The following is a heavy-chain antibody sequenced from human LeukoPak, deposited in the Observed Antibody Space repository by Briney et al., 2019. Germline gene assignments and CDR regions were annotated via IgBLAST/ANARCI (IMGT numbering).Heavy chain of an antibody. Sequence: SQTLSLTCTVSGASITSGGNYWTWVRQLPGKALEWIAYIHYSGSTHHNPSLKSRVTISLDTPQNQFSLKLRSVTAADTAVYYCARELLELHAFDIWGQGTVVTVSS. CDR2: IHYSGST. CDR1: GASITSGGNY. D-gene: IGHD1-7*01. CDR3: ARELLELHAFDI. V-gene: IGHV4-31*03. J-gene: IGHJ3*02.